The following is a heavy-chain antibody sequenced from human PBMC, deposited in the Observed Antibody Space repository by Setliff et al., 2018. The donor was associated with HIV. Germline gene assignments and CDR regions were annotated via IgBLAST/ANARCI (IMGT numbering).Heavy chain of an antibody. CDR1: GYMFIAYG. J-gene: IGHJ3*01. D-gene: IGHD3-16*01. V-gene: IGHV1-18*01. Sequence: ASVKVSCKTSGYMFIAYGMSWVRRAPGQGLEWVGWIGPYNGRTEYAQEFQGRVSLTIDTSASTAYMELRSLRSDDTAVYYCARDDGGCSYAEAFDVWAKGQWSPSPQ. CDR2: IGPYNGRT. CDR3: ARDDGGCSYAEAFDV.